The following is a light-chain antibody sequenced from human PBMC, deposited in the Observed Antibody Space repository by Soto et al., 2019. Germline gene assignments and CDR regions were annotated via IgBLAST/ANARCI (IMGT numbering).Light chain of an antibody. J-gene: IGKJ4*01. CDR3: QQSYTSPVT. CDR1: QSISTY. V-gene: IGKV1-39*01. CDR2: GAS. Sequence: DIQMTQSPSSLSVSIGDRVTITCRASQSISTYLNWYEQKPGKAPNLLIYGASTLQSGVPSRFSGGGSGTYFTLTISGLQPEDFGSYYCQQSYTSPVTVGGGTKVEIK.